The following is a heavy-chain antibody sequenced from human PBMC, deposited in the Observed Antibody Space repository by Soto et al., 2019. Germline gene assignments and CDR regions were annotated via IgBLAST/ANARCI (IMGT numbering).Heavy chain of an antibody. J-gene: IGHJ4*02. D-gene: IGHD6-13*01. CDR1: GGTFSISA. Sequence: QVQLVQSGAEVTKPGSSVKVSCKASGGTFSISAISWVRQAPGQGLEWMGGIIRILGVANYAQKFQGRVTITGDESTSTAYMEFSTLRSEDTAVYYCARIAAPGTNWGQGTLVTVSS. V-gene: IGHV1-69*04. CDR2: IIRILGVA. CDR3: ARIAAPGTN.